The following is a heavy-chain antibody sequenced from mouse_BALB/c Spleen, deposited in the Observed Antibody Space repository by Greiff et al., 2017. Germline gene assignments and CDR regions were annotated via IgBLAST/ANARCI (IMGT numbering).Heavy chain of an antibody. CDR1: GFTFTDYY. J-gene: IGHJ2*01. D-gene: IGHD2-10*01. CDR3: ARSYYSYFDY. Sequence: EVKLVESGGGLVQPGGSLRLSCATSGFTFTDYYMSWVRQPPGKALEWLGFIRNKANGYTTAYSASVKGRFTISRDNSQSILYLQMNTLRAEDSATYYCARSYYSYFDYWGQGTTLTVSS. CDR2: IRNKANGYTT. V-gene: IGHV7-3*02.